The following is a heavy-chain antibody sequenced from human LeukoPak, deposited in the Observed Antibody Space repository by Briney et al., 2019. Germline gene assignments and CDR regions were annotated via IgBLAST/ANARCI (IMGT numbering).Heavy chain of an antibody. CDR2: INQDGSEK. CDR1: GLIFRSCW. V-gene: IGHV3-7*01. CDR3: ARERDGRFFDY. Sequence: PGGSLRLSCEVSGLIFRSCWMSWVRQAPGKGLEWVANINQDGSEKYFVDSVRGRFTISRDNAKNLLHLQMNTLRAEDTAVYYCARERDGRFFDYWGQGTLVTVSS. J-gene: IGHJ4*02. D-gene: IGHD5-24*01.